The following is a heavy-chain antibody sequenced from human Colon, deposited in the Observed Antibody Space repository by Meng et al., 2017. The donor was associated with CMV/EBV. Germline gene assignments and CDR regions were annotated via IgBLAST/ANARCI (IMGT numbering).Heavy chain of an antibody. Sequence: GESLKISCVVSGFTLSNYEMIWVRQAPGKGLEWVSYIDVSGGSTEYEDSVKGRFTMSRDTARNSVDLQMNSLRDEDTAIYYCVRDARVAYSGGAGYGMDVWGQGTTVTVSS. D-gene: IGHD2-21*01. J-gene: IGHJ6*02. V-gene: IGHV3-48*03. CDR3: VRDARVAYSGGAGYGMDV. CDR1: GFTLSNYE. CDR2: IDVSGGST.